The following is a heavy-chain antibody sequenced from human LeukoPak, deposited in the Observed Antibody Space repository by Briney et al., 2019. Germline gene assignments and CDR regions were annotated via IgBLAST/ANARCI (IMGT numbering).Heavy chain of an antibody. CDR3: AKDSYYYYIDV. CDR2: IWYDGSNK. J-gene: IGHJ6*03. Sequence: GGSMRLSCAASGFTFSSYGMHWVRQAPGKGREWVAVIWYDGSNKYYTDSVKGRFTISRDNSKNTLYLQMNSMRTEDTAVYYCAKDSYYYYIDVWGKETTVTVSS. V-gene: IGHV3-30*02. CDR1: GFTFSSYG.